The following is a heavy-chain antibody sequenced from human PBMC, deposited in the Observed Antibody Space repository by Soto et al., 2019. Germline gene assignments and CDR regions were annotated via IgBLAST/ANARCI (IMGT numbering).Heavy chain of an antibody. J-gene: IGHJ6*02. CDR1: GFTFSNAW. Sequence: PGGSLRLSCAASGFTFSNAWMSWVRQAPGKGLEWVGRIKSKTDGGTTDYAAPVKGRFTISRDDSKNTLYLQMNSLKTEDTAVYYCTTVLSVVTVTLYYYYGMDVWGQGTTVTVSS. CDR2: IKSKTDGGTT. CDR3: TTVLSVVTVTLYYYYGMDV. V-gene: IGHV3-15*01. D-gene: IGHD2-21*02.